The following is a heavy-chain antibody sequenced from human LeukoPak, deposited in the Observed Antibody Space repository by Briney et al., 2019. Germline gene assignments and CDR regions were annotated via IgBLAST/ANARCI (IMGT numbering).Heavy chain of an antibody. Sequence: SVKVSCKASGGIFSSYAISWVRQAPGQGLEWMGGIIPIFGTANYAQKFQGRVTITADESTSTAYMELSSLRSEDTAVYYCARAHYYGSGSYPYWYFDLWGRGTLVTVSS. J-gene: IGHJ2*01. V-gene: IGHV1-69*13. CDR3: ARAHYYGSGSYPYWYFDL. CDR2: IIPIFGTA. CDR1: GGIFSSYA. D-gene: IGHD3-10*01.